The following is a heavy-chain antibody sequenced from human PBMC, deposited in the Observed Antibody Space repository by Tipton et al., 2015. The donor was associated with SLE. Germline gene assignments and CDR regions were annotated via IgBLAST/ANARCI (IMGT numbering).Heavy chain of an antibody. CDR1: GDSISSGGYF. CDR3: ARGTFSLLGIEAD. Sequence: TLSLTCTVSGDSISSGGYFWSWIRQHPGKGLEWIGYIYYSGSTYYNPSLKSRVTISLDTSKNRFSLKLSSLTAADTAVYYCARGTFSLLGIEADWGRGTLVTVSS. V-gene: IGHV4-31*03. CDR2: IYYSGST. J-gene: IGHJ4*02. D-gene: IGHD2-15*01.